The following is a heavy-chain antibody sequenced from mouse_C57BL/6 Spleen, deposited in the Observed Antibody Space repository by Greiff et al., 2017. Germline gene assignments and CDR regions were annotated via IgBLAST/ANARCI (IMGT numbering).Heavy chain of an antibody. CDR3: AREWLLDY. CDR2: ISSGSSTI. CDR1: GFTFSDSG. V-gene: IGHV5-17*01. Sequence: DVKLVESGGGLVKPGGSLKLSCAASGFTFSDSGMHWVRQAPEKGLEWVAYISSGSSTIYYADTVKGRFTISRDNAKNTLFLQMTSLRSEDTAMYYCAREWLLDYWGQGTTLTVSS. J-gene: IGHJ2*01. D-gene: IGHD2-3*01.